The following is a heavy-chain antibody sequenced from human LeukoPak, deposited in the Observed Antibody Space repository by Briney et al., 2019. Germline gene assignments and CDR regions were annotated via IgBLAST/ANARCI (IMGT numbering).Heavy chain of an antibody. J-gene: IGHJ4*02. CDR1: GGSFSGYY. CDR3: ARESRGRPPGY. CDR2: INHSGST. D-gene: IGHD6-6*01. Sequence: SETLSLTCAVYGGSFSGYYWSWIRQPPGKGLEWIGEINHSGSTNYNPSLKSRVTISVDTSKNQFSLKLNSVTAADTAVYYCARESRGRPPGYWGQGTLVTVSS. V-gene: IGHV4-34*01.